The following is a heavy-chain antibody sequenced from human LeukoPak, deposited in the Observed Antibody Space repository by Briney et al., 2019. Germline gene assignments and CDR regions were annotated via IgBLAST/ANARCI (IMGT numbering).Heavy chain of an antibody. D-gene: IGHD6-13*01. CDR3: ARDHHSSSWYH. V-gene: IGHV3-74*01. CDR2: INSDGSST. CDR1: GFTFSSYA. J-gene: IGHJ5*02. Sequence: GESLKISCKDSGFTFSSYAMHWVRQAPGKGLVWVSRINSDGSSTSYADSVKGRFTISRDNAKNTLYLQMNSLRAEDTAVYYCARDHHSSSWYHWGQGTLVTVSS.